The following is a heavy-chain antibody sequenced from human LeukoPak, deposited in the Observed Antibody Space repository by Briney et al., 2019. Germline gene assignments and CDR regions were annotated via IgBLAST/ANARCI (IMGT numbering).Heavy chain of an antibody. V-gene: IGHV4-61*01. CDR2: IYYSGST. CDR1: GGSISSGSYY. J-gene: IGHJ3*02. CDR3: ARVSSRDYYDSSGADAFDI. Sequence: SETLSLTCTVSGGSISSGSYYWSWIRQPPGKGLEWIGYIYYSGSTNYNPSLKSRVTISVDTSKNQFSLKLSSVTAADTAVYYCARVSSRDYYDSSGADAFDIWGQGTMVTVSS. D-gene: IGHD3-22*01.